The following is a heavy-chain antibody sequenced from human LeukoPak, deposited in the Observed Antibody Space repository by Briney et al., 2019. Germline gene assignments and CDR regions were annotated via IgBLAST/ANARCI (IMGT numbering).Heavy chain of an antibody. D-gene: IGHD6-19*01. V-gene: IGHV3-74*03. CDR2: INGNVTST. CDR1: GFIFSSYW. CDR3: TRQWNTPSDY. J-gene: IGHJ4*02. Sequence: GGSLRLSCAASGFIFSSYWMHWVRQKPREGPLWLSRINGNVTSTAYEHSVQGRFIISRDNAMNTLYLQIESLRVDDTAVYYCTRQWNTPSDYWGLGTVVTVSS.